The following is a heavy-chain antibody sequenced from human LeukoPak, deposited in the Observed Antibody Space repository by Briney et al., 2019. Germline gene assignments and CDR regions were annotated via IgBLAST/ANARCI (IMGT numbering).Heavy chain of an antibody. CDR3: ARHDSSGPYNAFDI. Sequence: SETLSLTCTVSGGSISSRTYYWGWIRQPPGKGPEWIGSVYYGGNTYYNPSLKSRVTISVDTSKNQFSLKLSSVTAAETAVYYCARHDSSGPYNAFDIWGQGTMVTVSS. CDR2: VYYGGNT. J-gene: IGHJ3*02. CDR1: GGSISSRTYY. D-gene: IGHD3-22*01. V-gene: IGHV4-39*01.